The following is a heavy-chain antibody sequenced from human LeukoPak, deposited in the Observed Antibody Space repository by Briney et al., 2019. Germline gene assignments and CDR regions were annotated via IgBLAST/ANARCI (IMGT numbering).Heavy chain of an antibody. J-gene: IGHJ4*02. CDR1: GYTFVNYY. CDR3: ARARTGDSDY. Sequence: ASVKVSCKASGYTFVNYYIHWVRQAPGQGLEWMGLINPGGGSTTYSQKFQGRVTMTRDTSTSTVYMELNSLTSEDTAVYFCARARTGDSDYWGQGTLVTVS. CDR2: INPGGGST. D-gene: IGHD7-27*01. V-gene: IGHV1-46*01.